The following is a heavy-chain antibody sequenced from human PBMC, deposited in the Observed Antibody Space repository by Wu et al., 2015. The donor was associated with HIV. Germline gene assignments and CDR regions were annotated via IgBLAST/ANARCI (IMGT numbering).Heavy chain of an antibody. J-gene: IGHJ5*02. CDR3: ARGAENRWGPSANWKVGWFDP. D-gene: IGHD1-1*01. Sequence: QVQLVQSEAEVKKPGASVKVSCKASGYTFISYNINWVRQAAGQGLEWMGWMNPKSGSTGYAQQFQGRITMTRDTSISTSYMELSSLTSEDTAVYYCARGAENRWGPSANWKVGWFDPWAREPVGHRLL. CDR2: MNPKSGST. V-gene: IGHV1-8*01. CDR1: GYTFISYN.